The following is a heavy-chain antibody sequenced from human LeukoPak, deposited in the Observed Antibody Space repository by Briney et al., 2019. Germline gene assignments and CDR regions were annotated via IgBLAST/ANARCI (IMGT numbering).Heavy chain of an antibody. CDR1: GLTFDDYA. J-gene: IGHJ4*02. Sequence: GGSLRLSCAASGLTFDDYAMHWVRQAPGKGLEWVSLISWDGGSTYYADSVKGRFTISRDNSKNSLYLQMNSLRAEDTALYYCAKGQSGWVLGADWGQGTLVTVSS. V-gene: IGHV3-43D*03. CDR2: ISWDGGST. D-gene: IGHD6-19*01. CDR3: AKGQSGWVLGAD.